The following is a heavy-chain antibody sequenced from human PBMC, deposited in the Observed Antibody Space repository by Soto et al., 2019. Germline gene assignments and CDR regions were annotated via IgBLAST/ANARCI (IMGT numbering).Heavy chain of an antibody. Sequence: EVQLVESGGGLVQPGGSLRLSCAASGFTFSSDWMHWVRQVPGKGLVWVSHISGDGSQTGYAGSVKGRFTVSRDNAKNTLYLQMNSLRPEDTAVYYCARDFTYCSSARCYSYWGQGTLVTVSS. J-gene: IGHJ4*02. CDR1: GFTFSSDW. CDR2: ISGDGSQT. CDR3: ARDFTYCSSARCYSY. V-gene: IGHV3-74*01. D-gene: IGHD2-2*01.